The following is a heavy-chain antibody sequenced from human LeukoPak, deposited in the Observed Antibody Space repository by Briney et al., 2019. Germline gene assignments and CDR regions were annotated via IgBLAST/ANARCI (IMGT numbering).Heavy chain of an antibody. J-gene: IGHJ5*02. V-gene: IGHV1-18*01. CDR2: ISAYNGNT. CDR1: GYTFTSYG. D-gene: IGHD1-26*01. Sequence: ASVKVSCKASGYTFTSYGISWVRQARGQGLEWMGWISAYNGNTNYAQKLQGRVTMTTDTSTSTAYMELRSLRSDDTAVYYCATSRGSQTWFDPWGQGTLVTVSS. CDR3: ATSRGSQTWFDP.